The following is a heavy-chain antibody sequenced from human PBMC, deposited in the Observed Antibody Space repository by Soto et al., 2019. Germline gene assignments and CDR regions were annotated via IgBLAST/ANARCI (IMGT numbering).Heavy chain of an antibody. Sequence: PGGSLRLSCAASGFTFDDYGMSWVRQAPGKGLEWVSGINWNGGSTYYADSVKGRFTISRDNAKNSLYLQMNSLRAEGTAVYYCAKDLVDGDIVVVPAAIMPDVWRKGSTVTVS. J-gene: IGHJ6*03. V-gene: IGHV3-20*04. D-gene: IGHD2-2*02. CDR3: AKDLVDGDIVVVPAAIMPDV. CDR1: GFTFDDYG. CDR2: INWNGGST.